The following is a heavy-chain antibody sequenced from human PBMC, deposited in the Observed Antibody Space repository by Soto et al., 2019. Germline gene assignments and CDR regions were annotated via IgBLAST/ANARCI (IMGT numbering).Heavy chain of an antibody. CDR1: GFTFSSYA. J-gene: IGHJ4*02. CDR3: ARVAVEMATIHGFDY. CDR2: ISYDGSNK. Sequence: QVQLVESGGGVVQPGRSLRLSCAASGFTFSSYAMHWVRQAPGKGLEWVAVISYDGSNKYYADSVKGRFTISRDNSKNTGDLQMNSLRAEDTAVYYCARVAVEMATIHGFDYWGQGTLVTVSS. V-gene: IGHV3-30-3*01. D-gene: IGHD5-12*01.